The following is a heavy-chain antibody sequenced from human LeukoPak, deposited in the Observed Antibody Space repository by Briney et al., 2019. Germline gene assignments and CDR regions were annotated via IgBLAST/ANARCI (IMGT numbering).Heavy chain of an antibody. V-gene: IGHV3-23*01. Sequence: GASLRLSCAASGFTFSNYAMSWVRQAPGKGLEWVSAITGGGSGIYYADSMKSRFTISGDNSKNTLYLQINSLRAGDTAVYYCAKWGDYDVLTGYYVSDYWGQGTLVTVSS. D-gene: IGHD3-9*01. CDR1: GFTFSNYA. CDR2: ITGGGSGI. CDR3: AKWGDYDVLTGYYVSDY. J-gene: IGHJ4*02.